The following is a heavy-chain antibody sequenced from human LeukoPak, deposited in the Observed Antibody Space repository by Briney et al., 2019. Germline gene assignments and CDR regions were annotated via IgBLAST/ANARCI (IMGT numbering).Heavy chain of an antibody. Sequence: SETLSLTCTVSGGSISSYYWSWIRQPPGKGLEWVGYIYYSGRTNYNPSLKSRVTIPVDTSKNQFSLRLSSVTAADTAVYYCARGGRVSPLDYWGQGTLVTVSS. CDR2: IYYSGRT. D-gene: IGHD1-14*01. CDR1: GGSISSYY. CDR3: ARGGRVSPLDY. J-gene: IGHJ4*02. V-gene: IGHV4-59*01.